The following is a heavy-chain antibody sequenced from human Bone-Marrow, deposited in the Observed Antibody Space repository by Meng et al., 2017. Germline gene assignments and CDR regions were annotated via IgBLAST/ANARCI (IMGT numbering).Heavy chain of an antibody. D-gene: IGHD1-26*01. CDR3: ARKHPHIVGATRNDYYGMDV. Sequence: ASVKVSCKASGYTFTGYYMHWVRQAPGQGLEWMGRINPNSGGTNYAQKFQGRVTMTRDTSISTAYMELSRLRPDDTAVYYCARKHPHIVGATRNDYYGMDVWGQGTTVTVSS. J-gene: IGHJ6*02. V-gene: IGHV1-2*06. CDR2: INPNSGGT. CDR1: GYTFTGYY.